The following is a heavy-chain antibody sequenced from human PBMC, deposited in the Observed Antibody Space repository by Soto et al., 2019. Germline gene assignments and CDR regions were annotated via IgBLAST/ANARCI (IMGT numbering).Heavy chain of an antibody. J-gene: IGHJ3*01. CDR2: IRGDGGAT. CDR1: GFTVSDYD. V-gene: IGHV3-23*01. Sequence: EVQLLESGGGLVQPGGSLRLSCAASGFTVSDYDMGWVRQAPGKGLEWVSLIRGDGGATYHADSVEGRLTISRDTSENTVYLQMNSLRAEDTALYCCAQDRRGGECPAFDLWGQGTMVTVSS. CDR3: AQDRRGGECPAFDL. D-gene: IGHD2-8*02.